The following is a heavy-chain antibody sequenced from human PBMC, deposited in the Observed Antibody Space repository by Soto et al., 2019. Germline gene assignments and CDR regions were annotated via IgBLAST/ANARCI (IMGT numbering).Heavy chain of an antibody. D-gene: IGHD6-13*01. CDR2: IYYSGST. CDR1: GGSISSGGYY. J-gene: IGHJ4*02. CDR3: ATLGIAAAGIDY. Sequence: QVQLQESGPGLVKPSQTLSLTCTVSGGSISSGGYYWSWIRQHPGKGLEWIGYIYYSGSTYYNPYLTSRVTISVDTSKNQFSLKLSSVTAADTAVYYCATLGIAAAGIDYWGQGTLVTVSS. V-gene: IGHV4-31*03.